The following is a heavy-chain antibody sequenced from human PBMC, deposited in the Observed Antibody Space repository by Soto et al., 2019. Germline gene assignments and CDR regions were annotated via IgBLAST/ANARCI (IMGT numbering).Heavy chain of an antibody. V-gene: IGHV2-5*01. Sequence: SGPTLVNPTQTLTLTCTFSGFSLSTTGVGVSWIRQPPGKALEWLALIYWHDGKRYSPSLNSMLTITKDTSKNQVVLTMTNMDPVDTATYYCTHRGGATVGLYYFDYWGQ. D-gene: IGHD3-10*01. CDR2: IYWHDGK. CDR3: THRGGATVGLYYFDY. CDR1: GFSLSTTGVG. J-gene: IGHJ4*02.